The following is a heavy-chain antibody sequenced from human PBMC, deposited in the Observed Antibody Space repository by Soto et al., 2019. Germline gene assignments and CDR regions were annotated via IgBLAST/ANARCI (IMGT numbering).Heavy chain of an antibody. Sequence: GGSLRLSCAASGFTFSGSAMHWVRQASGKGLEWVGRIRSKANSYATAYAASVKGRFTISRDDSKNTAYLQMNSLKTEGTAVYYCTRLYSPYGMDVWGQGTTVTVSS. CDR1: GFTFSGSA. CDR2: IRSKANSYAT. CDR3: TRLYSPYGMDV. J-gene: IGHJ6*02. V-gene: IGHV3-73*01. D-gene: IGHD2-21*01.